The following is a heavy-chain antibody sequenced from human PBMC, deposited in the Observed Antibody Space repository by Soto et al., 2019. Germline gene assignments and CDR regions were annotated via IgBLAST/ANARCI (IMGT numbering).Heavy chain of an antibody. CDR1: GGSFSGYY. CDR3: ARVGSSWYWGGDY. CDR2: INHSGST. Sequence: QVQLQQWGAGLLKPSETLSLTCAVDGGSFSGYYWSWIRQPPGKGLEWIGEINHSGSTNYNPSLKSRVTISVDTSKNQFSLKRSSVTAAYTAVYYCARVGSSWYWGGDYWGQGTLVTVSS. D-gene: IGHD6-13*01. V-gene: IGHV4-34*01. J-gene: IGHJ4*02.